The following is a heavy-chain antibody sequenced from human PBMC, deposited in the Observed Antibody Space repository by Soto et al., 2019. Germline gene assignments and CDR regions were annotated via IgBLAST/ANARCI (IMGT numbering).Heavy chain of an antibody. CDR2: IWYDGSNK. CDR3: AREPAVAGPKLDY. J-gene: IGHJ4*02. D-gene: IGHD6-19*01. V-gene: IGHV3-33*01. Sequence: HPGGSLRLSCAASGFTFSSYGMHWVRQAPGKGLEWVAVIWYDGSNKYYADSVKGRFTISRDNSKNTLYLQMNSLRAEDTAVYYCAREPAVAGPKLDYWGQGTLVTVSS. CDR1: GFTFSSYG.